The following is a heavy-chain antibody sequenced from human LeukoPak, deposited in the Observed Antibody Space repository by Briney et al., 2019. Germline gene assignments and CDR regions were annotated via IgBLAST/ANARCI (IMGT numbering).Heavy chain of an antibody. CDR3: SKSGGAARARGYLQH. CDR1: GFTFDDYD. CDR2: ISWNSVRL. Sequence: GRSLRLSCATSGFTFDDYDMHWVRQAPGKGLEWVSGISWNSVRLGNADFVGGRFTLSRDNAEKSLHLLMNSLRPEDTAVYYCSKSGGAARARGYLQHWGQGALVTVSS. V-gene: IGHV3-9*01. J-gene: IGHJ1*01. D-gene: IGHD2-8*02.